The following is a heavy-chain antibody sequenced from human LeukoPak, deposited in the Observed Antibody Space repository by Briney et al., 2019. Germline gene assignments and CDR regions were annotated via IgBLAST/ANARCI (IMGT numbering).Heavy chain of an antibody. D-gene: IGHD2-2*01. V-gene: IGHV3-30*18. CDR2: ISYGGSNK. J-gene: IGHJ3*02. CDR1: GFTFSSYG. Sequence: GRSLRLSCAASGFTFSSYGMHWVRQAPGKGLEWVAVISYGGSNKYYADSVKGRFTISRDNSKNTLYLQMNSLRAEDTAVYYCAKNSLVPAAILDAFDIWGQGTMVTVSS. CDR3: AKNSLVPAAILDAFDI.